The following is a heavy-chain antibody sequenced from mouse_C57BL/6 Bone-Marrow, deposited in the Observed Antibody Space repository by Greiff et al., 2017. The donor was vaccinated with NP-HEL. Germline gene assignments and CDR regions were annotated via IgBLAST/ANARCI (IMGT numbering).Heavy chain of an antibody. J-gene: IGHJ2*01. D-gene: IGHD2-1*01. CDR3: ARSYLLWYVY. V-gene: IGHV1-78*01. Sequence: VQREESDAELVKPGASVKISCKASGYTFTDYTIHWVKQRPEQGLEWIGYIYPRHGSTKYNEKFKGKATLTADKSSSTAYMQLNSLTSEDSAVYFCARSYLLWYVYWGQGTTLTVSS. CDR1: GYTFTDYT. CDR2: IYPRHGST.